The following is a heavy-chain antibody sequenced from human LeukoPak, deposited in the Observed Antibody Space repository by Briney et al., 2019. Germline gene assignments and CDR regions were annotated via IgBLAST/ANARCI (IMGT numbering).Heavy chain of an antibody. V-gene: IGHV3-30-3*02. Sequence: PGRSLRLSCAASGFTFSSYAMHWVRQPPGRGLEWVALISHDESNNFYADSVKGRFTISRDNSRSTLYLQMNSLRVEDTAVYYCAKFFRPTAGYSYSDSWGQGTLVTVSS. CDR2: ISHDESNN. D-gene: IGHD3-9*01. CDR3: AKFFRPTAGYSYSDS. CDR1: GFTFSSYA. J-gene: IGHJ4*02.